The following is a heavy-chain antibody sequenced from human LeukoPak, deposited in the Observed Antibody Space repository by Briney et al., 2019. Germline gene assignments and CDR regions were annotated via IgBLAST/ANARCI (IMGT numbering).Heavy chain of an antibody. CDR1: GGSISSGSYY. V-gene: IGHV4-61*02. Sequence: SQTLSLTCTVSGGSISSGSYYWSWIRQPAGKGLEWIGRIYTSGSTNYNPSLKSRVTISVDTSKNQFSLKLSSVTAADTAVYYCARVRGRIAAAGDLDYWGQGTLVTVSS. CDR2: IYTSGST. J-gene: IGHJ4*02. D-gene: IGHD6-13*01. CDR3: ARVRGRIAAAGDLDY.